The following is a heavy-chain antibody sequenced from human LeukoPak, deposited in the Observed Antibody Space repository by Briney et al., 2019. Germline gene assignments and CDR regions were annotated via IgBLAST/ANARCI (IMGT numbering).Heavy chain of an antibody. CDR1: GYTFTNYA. D-gene: IGHD3-10*01. V-gene: IGHV1-18*01. CDR2: ISAYNGNT. CDR3: ARDGSRSRRGDDAFDI. J-gene: IGHJ3*02. Sequence: GASVKVSCKASGYTFTNYAMNGVREAPGQGLDWMGWISAYNGNTELAQKLKGGVTLATDASTSTAYVELRSLTPDDTAVHFCARDGSRSRRGDDAFDIWGQGTMVTASS.